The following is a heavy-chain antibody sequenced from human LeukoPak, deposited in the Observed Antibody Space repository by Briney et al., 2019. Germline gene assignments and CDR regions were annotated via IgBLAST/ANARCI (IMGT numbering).Heavy chain of an antibody. CDR2: IYYRGST. J-gene: IGHJ4*02. D-gene: IGHD3-10*01. Sequence: SETLSLTCTVSGGSISSGSYYWGWIRQPPGKGLEWIGNIYYRGSTYYNPSLKSRVTISVDTSKNQFSLKLSSVTAADTAVYYCARHYGSGSYRYWGQGTLVTVSS. CDR1: GGSISSGSYY. V-gene: IGHV4-39*07. CDR3: ARHYGSGSYRY.